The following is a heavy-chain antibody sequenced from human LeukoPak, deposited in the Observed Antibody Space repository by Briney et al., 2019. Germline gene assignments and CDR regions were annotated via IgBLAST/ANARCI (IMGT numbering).Heavy chain of an antibody. CDR2: IQHSGST. CDR1: GGSFSGYY. CDR3: AREGKRIKRMVVTVIHAFDI. V-gene: IGHV4-34*01. Sequence: PSETLSLTCAVYGGSFSGYYWSWIRPPPGKGLEWIGEIQHSGSTNYNPSLKSRVTISVDTSKNQFSLKLSSVTAADTAVYYCAREGKRIKRMVVTVIHAFDIWGQGTMVTVSS. D-gene: IGHD2-21*02. J-gene: IGHJ3*02.